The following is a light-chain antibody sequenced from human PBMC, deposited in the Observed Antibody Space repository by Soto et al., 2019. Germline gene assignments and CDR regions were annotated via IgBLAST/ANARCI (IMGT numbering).Light chain of an antibody. J-gene: IGKJ1*01. CDR3: QQYSNWPSWT. V-gene: IGKV3-20*01. Sequence: EIVLTQSPGTVSLSPGERATLSCRASQSVRSSFLAWYQQKPGQAPRLLISGASSRATGIPDRFSGSGSGTEFTLTISSLQSEDFAVYYCQQYSNWPSWTFGQGTKVEIK. CDR1: QSVRSSF. CDR2: GAS.